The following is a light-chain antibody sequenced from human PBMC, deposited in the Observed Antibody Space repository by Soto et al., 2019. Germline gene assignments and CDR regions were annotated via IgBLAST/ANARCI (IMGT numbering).Light chain of an antibody. CDR2: YDT. J-gene: IGLJ2*01. CDR3: QVWDRSSDHVV. V-gene: IGLV3-21*04. Sequence: SYELTQPPSVSVAPGKTARITCGGNNIGSKSVHWYQQKPGQAPLLVIYYDTDRPSGIPERFSGSNSGNTATLTISRVEAGDEADYYCQVWDRSSDHVVFGGGTQLTVL. CDR1: NIGSKS.